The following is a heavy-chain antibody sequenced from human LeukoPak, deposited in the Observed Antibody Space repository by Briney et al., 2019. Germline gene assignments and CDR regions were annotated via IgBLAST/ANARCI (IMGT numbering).Heavy chain of an antibody. CDR2: MNPNSGNT. Sequence: ASVTVSCKASGYTFTSYDINWVRQATGQGLEWMGWMNPNSGNTGYAQKFQGRVTMTRNTSISTAYMELSSLRSEDTAVYYCARGPCIGGDCYSYYFDYWGQGTLVTVSS. CDR1: GYTFTSYD. V-gene: IGHV1-8*01. D-gene: IGHD2-21*02. CDR3: ARGPCIGGDCYSYYFDY. J-gene: IGHJ4*02.